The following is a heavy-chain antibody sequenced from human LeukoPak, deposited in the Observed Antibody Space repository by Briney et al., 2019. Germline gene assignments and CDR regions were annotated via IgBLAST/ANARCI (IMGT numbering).Heavy chain of an antibody. Sequence: GGSLRLSCAASGFTFSSYWMHWVRQAPGKGLVWVSRINFDGSTTSYADSVKGRFTISRDNAQNTLYLQMSSLRAEDTAVYYCARVSAVKYAFDIWGQGTMVTVSS. J-gene: IGHJ3*02. CDR1: GFTFSSYW. V-gene: IGHV3-74*01. CDR2: INFDGSTT. CDR3: ARVSAVKYAFDI. D-gene: IGHD4-11*01.